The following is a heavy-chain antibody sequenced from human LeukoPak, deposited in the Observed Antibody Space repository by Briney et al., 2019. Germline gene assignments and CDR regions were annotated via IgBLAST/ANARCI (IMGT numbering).Heavy chain of an antibody. V-gene: IGHV3-9*01. J-gene: IGHJ4*02. CDR2: ITWNSGSV. CDR3: ARDLVYSVGATGAVDY. D-gene: IGHD1-26*01. Sequence: PGGSLRLSCAASGFRFDDYAMHWVRQVPGKGPEWVSGITWNSGSVGYADSVKGRFTISRDNAKNSLYLQMNSLRAEDTALYHCARDLVYSVGATGAVDYWGQGTLVTVSS. CDR1: GFRFDDYA.